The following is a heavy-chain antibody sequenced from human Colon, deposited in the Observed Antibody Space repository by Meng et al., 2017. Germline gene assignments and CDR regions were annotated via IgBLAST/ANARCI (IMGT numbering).Heavy chain of an antibody. J-gene: IGHJ4*02. V-gene: IGHV4-4*02. D-gene: IGHD3/OR15-3a*01. CDR2: FFHTGRT. CDR3: ARHISILGQRGFDY. Sequence: QVPLQESGPGLVKPSGTLSLTCAFSGGSISSNWWSWVRQPPGKGLEWIGEFFHTGRTNYDPSLKSRVTISVDKSNNQFSLKLTSVTAADTAVYYCARHISILGQRGFDYWGQGTLVTVSS. CDR1: GGSISSNW.